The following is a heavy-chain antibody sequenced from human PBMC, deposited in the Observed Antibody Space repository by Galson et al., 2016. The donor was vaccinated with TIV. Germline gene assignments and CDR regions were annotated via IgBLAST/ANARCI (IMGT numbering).Heavy chain of an antibody. CDR1: GFLFSKDN. J-gene: IGHJ3*02. Sequence: LRLSCAASGFLFSKDNMHWVRQAPGKGLEWVACISGRGSYISYADLVKGRFTISRDNARNSLYLQMNSLTAEDTAMYYCTREDGNYVPVYDGFDIWGPGTMVTVSS. V-gene: IGHV3-21*04. CDR3: TREDGNYVPVYDGFDI. CDR2: ISGRGSYI. D-gene: IGHD4-17*01.